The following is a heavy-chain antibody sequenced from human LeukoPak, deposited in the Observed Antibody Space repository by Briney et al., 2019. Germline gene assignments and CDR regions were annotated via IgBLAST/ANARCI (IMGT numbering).Heavy chain of an antibody. D-gene: IGHD5-18*01. CDR3: ANLDNVDTAMVSYYYYMDV. Sequence: PGGSLRLSCAASGFTFSSYGMHWVRQAPGKGLEWVAVISYDGSNKYYADSVKGRFTISRDNSKNTLYLQMNSLRAEDTAVYYCANLDNVDTAMVSYYYYMDVWGKGTTVTVSS. CDR2: ISYDGSNK. J-gene: IGHJ6*03. V-gene: IGHV3-30*18. CDR1: GFTFSSYG.